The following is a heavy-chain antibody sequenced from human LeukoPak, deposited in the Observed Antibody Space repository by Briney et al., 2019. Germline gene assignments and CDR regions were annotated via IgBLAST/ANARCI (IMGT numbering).Heavy chain of an antibody. J-gene: IGHJ4*02. Sequence: PSETLSLTCAVYGGSFSGYYWSWIRQPPGKGLEWIGEINHSGSTNYNPSLKSRVTISVDTSKNQFSLKLSSVTAADTAVYYCARGEDSSGTPSDYWGQGTLVTVSS. CDR2: INHSGST. D-gene: IGHD6-19*01. V-gene: IGHV4-34*01. CDR3: ARGEDSSGTPSDY. CDR1: GGSFSGYY.